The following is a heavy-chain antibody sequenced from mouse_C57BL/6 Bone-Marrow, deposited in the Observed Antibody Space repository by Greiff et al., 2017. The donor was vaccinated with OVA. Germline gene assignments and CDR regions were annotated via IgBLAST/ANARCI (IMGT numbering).Heavy chain of an antibody. Sequence: EVKLVESGGGLVKPGGSLKLSCAASGFTFSDYGMHWVRQAPEKGLEWVAYISSGSSTIYYADTVKGRFTISRDNAKNTLFLQMTSLRSEDTAMYYCARWIDYCDYGGQGTTPTVSS. CDR1: GFTFSDYG. CDR2: ISSGSSTI. V-gene: IGHV5-17*01. CDR3: ARWIDYCDY. J-gene: IGHJ2*01.